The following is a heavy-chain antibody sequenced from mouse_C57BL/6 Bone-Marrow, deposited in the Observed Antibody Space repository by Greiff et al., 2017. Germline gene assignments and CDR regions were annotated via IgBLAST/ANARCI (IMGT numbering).Heavy chain of an antibody. V-gene: IGHV5-15*01. CDR2: ISNLAYSI. D-gene: IGHD1-1*01. CDR1: GFTFSDYG. J-gene: IGHJ1*03. CDR3: ARHPYGRSPWYFDV. Sequence: DVKLVESGGGLVQPGGSLKLSCAASGFTFSDYGMAWVRQAPRKGPEWVAFISNLAYSIYYADTVTGRFTISRETAKNTLYLEMSTLRSEDTAMYYCARHPYGRSPWYFDVWGTGTTVTVSS.